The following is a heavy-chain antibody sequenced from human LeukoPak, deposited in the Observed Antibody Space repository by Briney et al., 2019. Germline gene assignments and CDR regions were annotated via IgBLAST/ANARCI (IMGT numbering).Heavy chain of an antibody. J-gene: IGHJ4*02. Sequence: GASVKVSCKASGYTFTSYGISWVRQAPGQGLEWMGWISAYNGNTNYAQKLQGRVTMTTDTSTSTAYMELRSLRSDDTAVYYCARDPWFGESKGPVDYWGQGTLVTVSS. CDR3: ARDPWFGESKGPVDY. CDR1: GYTFTSYG. V-gene: IGHV1-18*04. D-gene: IGHD3-10*01. CDR2: ISAYNGNT.